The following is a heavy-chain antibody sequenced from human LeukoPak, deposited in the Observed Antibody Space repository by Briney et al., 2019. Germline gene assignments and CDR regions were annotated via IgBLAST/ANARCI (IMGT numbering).Heavy chain of an antibody. CDR2: IIPIFGTA. CDR3: ARETTRMNWNYRAFDI. J-gene: IGHJ3*02. V-gene: IGHV1-69*05. CDR1: GGTFSSYA. D-gene: IGHD1-7*01. Sequence: GASVKVSCKASGGTFSSYAISWVRQAPGQGLEWMGGIIPIFGTANYAQKFQGRVTITTDESTSTAYMELSSLRSEDTAVYYCARETTRMNWNYRAFDIWGQGTMVTVSS.